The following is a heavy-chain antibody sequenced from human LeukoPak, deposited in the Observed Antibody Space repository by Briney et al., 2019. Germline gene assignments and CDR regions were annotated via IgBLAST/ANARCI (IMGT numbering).Heavy chain of an antibody. D-gene: IGHD3-9*01. Sequence: SETLSLTCAVYGGSFGGYYWSWIRQPPGKGLEWIGEINHSGSTNYNPSLKSRVTISVDTSKNQFSLKLSSVTAAGTAVYYCARVGYLGLRYFLYDYWGQGTLVTVSS. CDR1: GGSFGGYY. CDR2: INHSGST. J-gene: IGHJ4*02. V-gene: IGHV4-34*01. CDR3: ARVGYLGLRYFLYDY.